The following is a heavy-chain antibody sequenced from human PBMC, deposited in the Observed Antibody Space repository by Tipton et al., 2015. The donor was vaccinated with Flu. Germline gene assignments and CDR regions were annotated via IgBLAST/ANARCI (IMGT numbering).Heavy chain of an antibody. V-gene: IGHV4-59*01. D-gene: IGHD2-15*01. CDR2: IYYSGST. CDR1: GGSISGYY. Sequence: TLSLTCTVSGGSISGYYWSWIRQPPGKGLEWIAYIYYSGSTNYNPSLKSRVTISVDMSKNQFSLKLNSVTAADTAVYYCARACGSGGNRWFDPWGQGALVTVSS. CDR3: ARACGSGGNRWFDP. J-gene: IGHJ5*02.